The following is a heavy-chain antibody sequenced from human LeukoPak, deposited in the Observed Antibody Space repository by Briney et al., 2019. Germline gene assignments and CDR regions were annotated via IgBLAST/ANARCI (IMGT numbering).Heavy chain of an antibody. V-gene: IGHV3-74*01. Sequence: GGSLRLSCAASGFTFSSYVMHWVRQAPGKGLVWVARLSSDGSFTSYADSVKGRFTISRDNPKNTLYLQMNSLRAEDTAVYYCARDLNWLLFDYWGRGTLVTVSS. CDR2: LSSDGSFT. CDR3: ARDLNWLLFDY. D-gene: IGHD3-9*01. CDR1: GFTFSSYV. J-gene: IGHJ4*02.